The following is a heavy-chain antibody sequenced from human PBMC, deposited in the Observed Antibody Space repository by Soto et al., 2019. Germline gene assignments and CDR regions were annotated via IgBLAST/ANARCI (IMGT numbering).Heavy chain of an antibody. V-gene: IGHV4-30-4*01. CDR3: ARRSIVATLYYFDY. D-gene: IGHD5-12*01. Sequence: SETLSLTCTVSGGSISSGDYSWSWVRQSPGKGLEWIGHIYNSGITYYNPSLKSRVTISVDTSKSQFSLKLSSVTAADTAVYYCARRSIVATLYYFDYWGQGTLVTVSS. CDR1: GGSISSGDYS. CDR2: IYNSGIT. J-gene: IGHJ4*02.